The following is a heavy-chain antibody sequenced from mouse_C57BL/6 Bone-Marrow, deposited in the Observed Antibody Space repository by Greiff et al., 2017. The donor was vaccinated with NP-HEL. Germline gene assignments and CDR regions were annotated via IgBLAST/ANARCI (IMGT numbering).Heavy chain of an antibody. CDR1: GYTFTDYY. CDR3: ARQLWQRDAMDY. J-gene: IGHJ4*01. V-gene: IGHV1-19*01. Sequence: EVQLHQSGPVLVKPGASVKMSCKASGYTFTDYYMNWVKQSHGKSLEWIGVINPYNGGTSYNQKFKGKATLTVDKSSSTAYMELNSLTSEDSAVYYCARQLWQRDAMDYWGQGTSVTVSS. D-gene: IGHD3-3*01. CDR2: INPYNGGT.